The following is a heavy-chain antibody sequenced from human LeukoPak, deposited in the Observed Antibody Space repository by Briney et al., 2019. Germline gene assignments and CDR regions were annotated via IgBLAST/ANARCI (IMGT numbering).Heavy chain of an antibody. CDR1: GFTVSTNY. CDR2: IYSGGST. V-gene: IGHV3-66*02. D-gene: IGHD6-6*01. J-gene: IGHJ4*02. Sequence: QPGGSLRLSCAASGFTVSTNYMTWVRQAPGKGLEWVSVIYSGGSTFYADSVKGRFTISRDNSKNTLYLQMNSLRAEDTAVYYCARASIAASGYYFDYWGQGTLVTASS. CDR3: ARASIAASGYYFDY.